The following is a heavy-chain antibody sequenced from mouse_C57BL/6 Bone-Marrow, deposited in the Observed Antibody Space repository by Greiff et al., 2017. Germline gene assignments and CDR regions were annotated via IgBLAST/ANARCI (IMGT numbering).Heavy chain of an antibody. CDR2: INPYNGGT. Sequence: VQLQQSGPVLVKPGASVKMSCKASGYTFTDYYMNWVKQSHGKSLEWIGVINPYNGGTSYNQKFKGKATLTVDKSSSTAYMELNSLTSEESAFYYCARGVYYYGSRYYLDYWGQGTTLTVSS. CDR1: GYTFTDYY. D-gene: IGHD1-1*01. CDR3: ARGVYYYGSRYYLDY. J-gene: IGHJ2*01. V-gene: IGHV1-19*01.